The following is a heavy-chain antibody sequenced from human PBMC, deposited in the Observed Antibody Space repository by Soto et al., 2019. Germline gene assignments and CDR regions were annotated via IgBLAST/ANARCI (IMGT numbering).Heavy chain of an antibody. CDR1: GFTVSSNY. Sequence: GGSLRLSCAVSGFTVSSNYMSWVRQAPGKGLEWVSVIYSSGNTYYADSVKARFNVSRDKSKNTVCLQMNSLRAEDTAMYYCARVSSPFGYWGQGTLVTVSS. CDR3: ARVSSPFGY. J-gene: IGHJ4*02. V-gene: IGHV3-53*01. D-gene: IGHD3-16*01. CDR2: IYSSGNT.